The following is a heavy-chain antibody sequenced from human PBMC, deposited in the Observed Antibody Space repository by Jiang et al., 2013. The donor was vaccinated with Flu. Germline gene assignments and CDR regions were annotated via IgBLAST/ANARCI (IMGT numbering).Heavy chain of an antibody. CDR2: IRNKLYRGTT. D-gene: IGHD2-2*01. J-gene: IGHJ4*02. CDR1: GFTFGDYA. Sequence: RLSCTASGFTFGDYAVSWLRQAPGKGLEWVGFIRNKLYRGTTDYAASVKGRFTISRDDSKSIAYLQMSSLKTEDTAVYYCTRDLARDIILIPASYFDYWGQGALVTVSS. CDR3: TRDLARDIILIPASYFDY. V-gene: IGHV3-49*03.